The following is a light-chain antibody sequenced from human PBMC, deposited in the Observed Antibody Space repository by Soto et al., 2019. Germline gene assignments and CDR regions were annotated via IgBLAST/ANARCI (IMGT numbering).Light chain of an antibody. J-gene: IGKJ1*01. Sequence: DIQMTQSPSSLSASVGDRVTITCRASQSIRNFLHWYQQEPRKAPKLLIQAASSLRSGVPSRFSGSGSGTDFTLTISSLQPEDFATYYCQQSYSYPRTFGQGTKVEIK. CDR1: QSIRNF. V-gene: IGKV1-39*01. CDR2: AAS. CDR3: QQSYSYPRT.